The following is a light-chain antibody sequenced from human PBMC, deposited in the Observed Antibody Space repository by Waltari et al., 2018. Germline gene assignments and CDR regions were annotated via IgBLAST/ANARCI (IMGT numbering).Light chain of an antibody. CDR3: QAWNHSLAAVL. V-gene: IGLV1-51*01. Sequence: QSVLTQTALVSAGPGRMVTISSPGGGSNIGCNVISWYQQFPATAPTRLIYVNTDRPSWIPYRFSASKSGTSATLAITGLQTGDESDYYCQAWNHSLAAVLFGGGTKVAVL. J-gene: IGLJ2*01. CDR1: GSNIGCNV. CDR2: VNT.